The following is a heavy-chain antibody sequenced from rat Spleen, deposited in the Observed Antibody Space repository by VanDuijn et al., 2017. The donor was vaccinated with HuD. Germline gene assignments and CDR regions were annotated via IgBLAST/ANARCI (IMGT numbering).Heavy chain of an antibody. Sequence: EVQLVESGGGLVQPGGSLKLSCVASGFTFNNYWMTWIRQAPGKGLEWVASIPNTGDNTYYPDSVKGRFTVSRDDAKSTLYLQMNSLRSVDTATYYCTRRHYGYTDYFDYWGQGVMVTVSS. CDR3: TRRHYGYTDYFDY. CDR2: IPNTGDNT. V-gene: IGHV5-31*01. CDR1: GFTFNNYW. D-gene: IGHD1-9*01. J-gene: IGHJ2*01.